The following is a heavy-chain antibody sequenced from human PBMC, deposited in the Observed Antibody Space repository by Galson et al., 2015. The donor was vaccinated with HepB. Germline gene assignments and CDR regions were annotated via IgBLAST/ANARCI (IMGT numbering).Heavy chain of an antibody. D-gene: IGHD6-13*01. J-gene: IGHJ4*02. CDR1: GGSFSDYS. V-gene: IGHV4-34*01. Sequence: SETLSLTCAVYGGSFSDYSWSWIRQPPGKGLEWIGEINTSGSANYNPSLKSRVTISIHTSKSQVSLRLSSVTAADTAMYYCARGRSQPNTRQSSSWSNRGHFDYWGQGTLVTVSS. CDR3: ARGRSQPNTRQSSSWSNRGHFDY. CDR2: INTSGSA.